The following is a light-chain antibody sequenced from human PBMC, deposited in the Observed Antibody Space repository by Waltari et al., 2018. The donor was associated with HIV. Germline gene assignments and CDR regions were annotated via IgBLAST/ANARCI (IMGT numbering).Light chain of an antibody. V-gene: IGLV1-40*01. J-gene: IGLJ3*02. CDR2: GNN. Sequence: QSVLTQPPSVSGAPGQRVTFPCTGSSSNIGAGYDVHWYQQPPGTAPKPLIYGNNNRPSGVPDRFSGSKSGTSASLAITGLQAEDEADYYCQSYDSSLSGSWVFGGGTKLTVL. CDR3: QSYDSSLSGSWV. CDR1: SSNIGAGYD.